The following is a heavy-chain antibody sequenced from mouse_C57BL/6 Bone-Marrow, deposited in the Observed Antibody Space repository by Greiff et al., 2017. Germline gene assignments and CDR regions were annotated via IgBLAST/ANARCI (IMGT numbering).Heavy chain of an antibody. CDR1: GYTFTSYW. V-gene: IGHV1-7*01. J-gene: IGHJ3*01. Sequence: VQLQQSGAELAKPGASVKLSCKASGYTFTSYWMHWVKQRPGQGLEWIGYINPSSGYTKYNPKFKDKATLTADKSSSTAYMQLSSLTYEDSAVYYCARPPYYYGSPAWFAYWGQGTLVTVSA. CDR3: ARPPYYYGSPAWFAY. D-gene: IGHD1-1*01. CDR2: INPSSGYT.